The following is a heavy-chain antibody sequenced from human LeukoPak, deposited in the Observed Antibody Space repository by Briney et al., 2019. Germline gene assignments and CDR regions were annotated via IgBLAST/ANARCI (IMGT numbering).Heavy chain of an antibody. J-gene: IGHJ4*02. CDR1: GGSISSSNW. Sequence: PSGTLSLTCAVSGGSISSSNWWSWVRQPPGKGLEWIGEIYHSGSTNYNPSLKSRVTISVDKSKNQFSLKLSSVTAADTAVYYCARVRSSSWYVEEWYRDYWGQGTLVTVSS. D-gene: IGHD6-13*01. V-gene: IGHV4-4*02. CDR3: ARVRSSSWYVEEWYRDY. CDR2: IYHSGST.